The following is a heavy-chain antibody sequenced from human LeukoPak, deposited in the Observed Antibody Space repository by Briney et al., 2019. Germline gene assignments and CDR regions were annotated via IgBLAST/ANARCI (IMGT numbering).Heavy chain of an antibody. V-gene: IGHV4-38-2*02. Sequence: SETLPLTCAVSGYSISSGYYWGWIRQPPGKGLEWIGSIYHSGSTYYNPSLKSQVTISVDTSKNQFSLKLSSVTAADTAVYYCARDPVGDWFDPWGQGTLVTVSS. CDR2: IYHSGST. D-gene: IGHD3-16*01. CDR1: GYSISSGYY. J-gene: IGHJ5*02. CDR3: ARDPVGDWFDP.